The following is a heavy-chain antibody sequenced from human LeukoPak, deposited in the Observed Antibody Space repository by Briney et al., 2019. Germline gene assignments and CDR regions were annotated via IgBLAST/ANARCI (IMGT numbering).Heavy chain of an antibody. D-gene: IGHD5-18*01. CDR2: IKEDGSER. V-gene: IGHV3-7*01. J-gene: IGHJ6*02. CDR1: GFTFSNYY. Sequence: GGSLRLSCAASGFTFSNYYMNWVRQAPGKGLEWVANIKEDGSERYYVDFVKGRFTISRDNANNSLYLQMNSLRAEDTAVYYCARDLTPLIQLWPRSLDYNYGMDVWGQGTTVTVSS. CDR3: ARDLTPLIQLWPRSLDYNYGMDV.